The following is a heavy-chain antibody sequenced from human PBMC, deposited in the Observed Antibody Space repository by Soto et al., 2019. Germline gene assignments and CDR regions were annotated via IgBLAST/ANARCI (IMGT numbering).Heavy chain of an antibody. J-gene: IGHJ6*02. D-gene: IGHD6-13*01. CDR1: GGSFSGYY. Sequence: SETLSLTCAVYGGSFSGYYWSWIRQPPGKGLEWIGEINHSGSTNYNPSLKSRVTISVDTSKNQFSLKLSSVTAADTAVYYCARAIAAAGSPHYYCYGMDIWGQGTTVTVSS. V-gene: IGHV4-34*01. CDR3: ARAIAAAGSPHYYCYGMDI. CDR2: INHSGST.